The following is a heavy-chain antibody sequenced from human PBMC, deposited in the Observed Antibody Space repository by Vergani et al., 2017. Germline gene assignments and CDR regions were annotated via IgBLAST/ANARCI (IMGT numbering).Heavy chain of an antibody. CDR2: IFPGDSDT. J-gene: IGHJ5*02. V-gene: IGHV5-51*01. D-gene: IGHD2-2*01. CDR1: GYRFSSSW. Sequence: EGQLVQSGAEVKKPGESLKISCKGFGYRFSSSWIGWVRQMPGKGLEWMGIIFPGDSDTRYSPSFQGQVTISADKSISTAYLQWSSLKASDTAMYYCARSIVVVSGWFDPWGQGTLVTVSS. CDR3: ARSIVVVSGWFDP.